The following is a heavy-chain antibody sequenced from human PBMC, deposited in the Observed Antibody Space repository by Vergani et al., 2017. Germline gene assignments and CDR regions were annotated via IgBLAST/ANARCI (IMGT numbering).Heavy chain of an antibody. CDR2: IQFDGSNQ. D-gene: IGHD3-16*01. CDR3: AKHFRGWGIDY. Sequence: QVQLVESGGGVVQRVGSLRLSCATSGFTLSNYGMQWIRQGPGKGLEFVAFIQFDGSNQYYADSVKGRFTLSRDFSKNTLYLQMNSLRTDDTATYYCAKHFRGWGIDYWGQGTQVIVSS. V-gene: IGHV3-30*02. J-gene: IGHJ4*02. CDR1: GFTLSNYG.